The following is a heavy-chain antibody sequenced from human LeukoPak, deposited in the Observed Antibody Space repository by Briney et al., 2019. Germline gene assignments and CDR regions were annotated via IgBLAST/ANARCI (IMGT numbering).Heavy chain of an antibody. J-gene: IGHJ4*02. V-gene: IGHV3-9*01. CDR3: AKDIPGGMVRGVIGAFDY. CDR1: GFTFDDYA. Sequence: SLRLSCAASGFTFDDYAMHWVRQAPGKGLEWVSGISWNSGSIGYADSVKGRFTISRDNAKNSLYLQMNSLRAEDTALYYCAKDIPGGMVRGVIGAFDYWGQGTLVTVSS. D-gene: IGHD3-10*01. CDR2: ISWNSGSI.